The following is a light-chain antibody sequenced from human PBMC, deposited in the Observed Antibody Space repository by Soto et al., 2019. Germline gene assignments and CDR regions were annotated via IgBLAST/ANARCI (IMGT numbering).Light chain of an antibody. CDR2: GAS. CDR1: QSVSSSY. Sequence: EIGLTQSPGTLSLSPGERATLSCRASQSVSSSYLAWYQQKPGQAPRLLIYGASSRATGIPDRFSGSGSGTDFTLTISRLEPEDFAVYYCQQYGSSRTFGQVTTVEIK. V-gene: IGKV3-20*01. CDR3: QQYGSSRT. J-gene: IGKJ1*01.